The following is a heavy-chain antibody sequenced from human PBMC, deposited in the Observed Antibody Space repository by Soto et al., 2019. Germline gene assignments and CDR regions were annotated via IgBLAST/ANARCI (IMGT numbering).Heavy chain of an antibody. D-gene: IGHD4-17*01. CDR1: GGSISSYY. Sequence: SETLSLTCTVSGGSISSYYWSWIRQPPGKGLEWIGYIYYSGSTNYNPSLKSRVTISVDTSKNQFSLKLSSVTAADTAVYYCARDPAYGDYGHAFAIWGQRTTVTVSS. J-gene: IGHJ3*02. CDR3: ARDPAYGDYGHAFAI. CDR2: IYYSGST. V-gene: IGHV4-59*12.